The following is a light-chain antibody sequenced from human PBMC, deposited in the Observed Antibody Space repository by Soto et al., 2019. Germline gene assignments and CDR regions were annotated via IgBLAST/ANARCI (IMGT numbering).Light chain of an antibody. Sequence: DIQMTQSPSSLSASRGDSVTITCRASQDIVTYLSWYQQKPGKAPELLIYAASSLQRGVPSRFSGSGSGTDFTLTISSLQPEDFATYYCQQRHSLPRTFGGGTRVEIK. V-gene: IGKV1-39*01. CDR3: QQRHSLPRT. CDR1: QDIVTY. J-gene: IGKJ4*01. CDR2: AAS.